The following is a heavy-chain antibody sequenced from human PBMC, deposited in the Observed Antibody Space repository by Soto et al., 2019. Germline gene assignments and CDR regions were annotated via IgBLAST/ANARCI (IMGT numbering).Heavy chain of an antibody. CDR2: ISDSGGST. D-gene: IGHD6-19*01. V-gene: IGHV3-23*01. CDR1: GFTFSNYA. Sequence: PGGSLRLSCAASGFTFSNYAMSWVRQAPGKGLEWVSVISDSGGSTYYADSVKGRFTISRDNSKNTLYLQMNSLRAEDTAVYYCSKSRISIGWFDFWGQGTLVTVSS. J-gene: IGHJ4*02. CDR3: SKSRISIGWFDF.